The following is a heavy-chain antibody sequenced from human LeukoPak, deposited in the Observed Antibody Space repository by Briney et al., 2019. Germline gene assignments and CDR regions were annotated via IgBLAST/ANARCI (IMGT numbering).Heavy chain of an antibody. V-gene: IGHV1-8*02. D-gene: IGHD1-1*01. CDR3: ARGPHWNRRNPYYYYYMDV. Sequence: GASVKVSCKASGYTFTSYGISWVRQAPGQGLEWMGWMNPNSGNTGYAQKFQGRVTMTRNTSISTAYMELSSLRSEDTAVYYCARGPHWNRRNPYYYYYMDVWGKGTTVTISS. CDR2: MNPNSGNT. J-gene: IGHJ6*03. CDR1: GYTFTSYG.